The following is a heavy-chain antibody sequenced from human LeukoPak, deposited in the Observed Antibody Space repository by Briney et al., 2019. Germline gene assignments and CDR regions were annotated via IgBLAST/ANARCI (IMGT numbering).Heavy chain of an antibody. CDR1: GRSISSYY. CDR3: ARSQVGLDY. J-gene: IGHJ4*02. CDR2: IYYSGST. Sequence: SPTLSLTCTVAGRSISSYYCGWIRPPPRGGMEWNEYIYYSGSTNYNPSLKSRVTISVDTSKTQFSLKLSSVTAADTAVYNCARSQVGLDYWGQGTLVTVSS. D-gene: IGHD1-26*01. V-gene: IGHV4-59*08.